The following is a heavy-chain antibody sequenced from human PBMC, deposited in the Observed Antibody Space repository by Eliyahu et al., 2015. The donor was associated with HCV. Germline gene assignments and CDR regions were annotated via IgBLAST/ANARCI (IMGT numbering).Heavy chain of an antibody. Sequence: EMQVVESGGGLVQPGGSLRLSCSASGFTFSSNWMHWVRQAPGKGLXWVANIKEDGSEKNYVASAKGRFTISRDNTKNSLYLQMNNLGVDDTAVYYCAREGRTDGMDVWGQGTTVTVSS. J-gene: IGHJ6*02. CDR1: GFTFSSNW. V-gene: IGHV3-7*01. CDR3: AREGRTDGMDV. CDR2: IKEDGSEK.